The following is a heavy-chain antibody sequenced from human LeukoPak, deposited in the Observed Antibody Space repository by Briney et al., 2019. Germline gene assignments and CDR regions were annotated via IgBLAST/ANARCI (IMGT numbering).Heavy chain of an antibody. CDR1: GFTFSNDW. D-gene: IGHD6-6*01. J-gene: IGHJ4*02. CDR2: INSDGSRT. Sequence: GGSLRLSCAASGFTFSNDWMHWVRQAPGKGLVWVSRINSDGSRTNYADSVKGRFTISRDNAKNTLFLQMSSLRAEDTGIYYCVRAMGSIVDFWGQGTLVIVSS. V-gene: IGHV3-74*01. CDR3: VRAMGSIVDF.